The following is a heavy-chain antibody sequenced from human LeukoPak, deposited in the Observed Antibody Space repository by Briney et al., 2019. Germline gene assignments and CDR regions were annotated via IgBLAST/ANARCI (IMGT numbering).Heavy chain of an antibody. CDR2: IKQDGSEK. Sequence: QSGGSLRLSCAASGFTFSSYWMSWVRQAPGEGLEWVANIKQDGSEKYYVDSVKGRFTISRDNSKNTLYLQMNSLRAEDTAVYYCARDTPTELRLGELSLYLGAFDIWGQGTMVTVSS. J-gene: IGHJ3*02. CDR3: ARDTPTELRLGELSLYLGAFDI. CDR1: GFTFSSYW. V-gene: IGHV3-7*03. D-gene: IGHD3-16*02.